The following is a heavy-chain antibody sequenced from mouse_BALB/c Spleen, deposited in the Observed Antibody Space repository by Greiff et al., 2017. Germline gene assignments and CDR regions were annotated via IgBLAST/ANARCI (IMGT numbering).Heavy chain of an antibody. CDR1: GFTFSSYA. V-gene: IGHV5-6-5*01. CDR3: ARDGYYGGYAMDY. Sequence: EVQVVESGGGLVKPGGSLKLSCAASGFTFSSYAMSWVRQTPEKRLEWVASISSGGSTYYPDSVKGRFTISRDNARNILYLQMSSLRSEDTAMYYCARDGYYGGYAMDYWGQGTSVTVSS. J-gene: IGHJ4*01. D-gene: IGHD2-3*01. CDR2: ISSGGST.